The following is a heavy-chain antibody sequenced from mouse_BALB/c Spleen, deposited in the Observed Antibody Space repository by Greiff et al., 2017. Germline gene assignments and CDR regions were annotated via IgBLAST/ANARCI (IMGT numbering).Heavy chain of an antibody. CDR3: AKQYGNYLYAMDY. D-gene: IGHD2-10*02. Sequence: QVQLKESGPGLVAPSQSLSITCTVSGFSLTDYGVSWIRQPPGKGLEWLGVIWGGGSTDYNSALKSRLSISKDNSKSQVFLKMNSLQTDDTAMYYCAKQYGNYLYAMDYWGQGTAVTVSS. V-gene: IGHV2-6-5*01. J-gene: IGHJ4*01. CDR1: GFSLTDYG. CDR2: IWGGGST.